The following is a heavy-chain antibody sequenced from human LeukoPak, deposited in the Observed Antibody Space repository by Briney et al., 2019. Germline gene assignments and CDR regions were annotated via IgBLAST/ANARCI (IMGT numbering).Heavy chain of an antibody. D-gene: IGHD2-2*02. V-gene: IGHV3-7*01. CDR2: IKQDGSEK. CDR3: ARMGECSSTSCYTVYYYYYMDV. J-gene: IGHJ6*03. CDR1: GFTFSSYW. Sequence: GGSLRLSCAASGFTFSSYWMSWVRQAPGKGLEWVANIKQDGSEKYYVDSVKGRFTISRDNAKNSLYLQMNSLRAEDTAVYYCARMGECSSTSCYTVYYYYYMDVWGKGTTVTVSS.